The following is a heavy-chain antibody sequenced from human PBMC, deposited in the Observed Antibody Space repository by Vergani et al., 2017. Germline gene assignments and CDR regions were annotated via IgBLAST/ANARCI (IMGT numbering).Heavy chain of an antibody. CDR3: ARLVVPYGYNYERDYDVDY. CDR2: IYPGDSDT. D-gene: IGHD5-24*01. Sequence: EVQLVQSGAEVKKPGASLKISCKGSGYSFTSYWIGWVRQMPGKGLEWMGIIYPGDSDTRYSPSFQGQVTISADKSISTAYLQWSSLKASDTAMYYCARLVVPYGYNYERDYDVDYWGQGTLVTVSS. J-gene: IGHJ4*02. CDR1: GYSFTSYW. V-gene: IGHV5-51*03.